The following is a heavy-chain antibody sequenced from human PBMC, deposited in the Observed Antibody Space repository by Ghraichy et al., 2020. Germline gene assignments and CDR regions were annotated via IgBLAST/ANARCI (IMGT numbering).Heavy chain of an antibody. CDR3: ARAVTRITMIEGGY. CDR1: GYTFTGYY. J-gene: IGHJ4*02. V-gene: IGHV1-2*02. Sequence: ASVKVSCKASGYTFTGYYMHWVRQAPGQGLEWMGWINPNSGGTNYAQKFQGRVTMTRDTSISTAYMELSRLRSDDTAVYYCARAVTRITMIEGGYWGQGTLVTVSS. CDR2: INPNSGGT. D-gene: IGHD3-22*01.